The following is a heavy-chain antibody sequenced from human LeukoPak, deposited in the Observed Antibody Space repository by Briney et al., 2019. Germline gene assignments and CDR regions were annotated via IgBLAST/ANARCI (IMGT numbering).Heavy chain of an antibody. Sequence: GGSLRLSCAASGFSFSTYTMNSVRQAPGKGLEWVSFISSSSSYMYYADSVKGRFTISRDNTKKSLYLQMNSLRAEDTAVYYCARDFSGYDYNFDYWGQGTLVTVSS. CDR1: GFSFSTYT. V-gene: IGHV3-21*01. D-gene: IGHD5-12*01. J-gene: IGHJ4*02. CDR3: ARDFSGYDYNFDY. CDR2: ISSSSSYM.